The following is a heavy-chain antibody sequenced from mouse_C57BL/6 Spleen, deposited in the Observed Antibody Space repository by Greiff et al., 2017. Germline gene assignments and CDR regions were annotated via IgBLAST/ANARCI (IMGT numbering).Heavy chain of an antibody. CDR2: IHPNSGST. V-gene: IGHV1-64*01. J-gene: IGHJ4*01. D-gene: IGHD2-5*01. CDR1: GYTFTSYW. CDR3: ARNSNYYAMGY. Sequence: QVQLKQPGAELVKPGASVKLSCKASGYTFTSYWMHWVKQRPGQGLEWIGMIHPNSGSTNYNEKFKSKATLTVDKSSSTAYMQLSSLTSEDSAVYYCARNSNYYAMGYWGQGTSVTVSS.